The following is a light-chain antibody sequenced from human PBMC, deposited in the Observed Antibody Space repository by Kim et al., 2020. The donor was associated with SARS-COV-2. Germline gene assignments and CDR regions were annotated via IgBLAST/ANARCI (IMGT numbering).Light chain of an antibody. CDR3: QQYNTYWWT. CDR1: QSVTNC. Sequence: AFVGDRVTITCRASQSVTNCLAWYQQKPGKAPKLLIYDASSLESGVPSRFSGSGSGTEFTLTISSLQPDDFATYYCQQYNTYWWTFGQGTKVDIK. V-gene: IGKV1-5*01. J-gene: IGKJ1*01. CDR2: DAS.